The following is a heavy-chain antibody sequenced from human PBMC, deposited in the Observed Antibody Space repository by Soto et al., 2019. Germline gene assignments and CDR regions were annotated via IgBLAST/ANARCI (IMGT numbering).Heavy chain of an antibody. D-gene: IGHD2-15*01. Sequence: SETLSLTCTVSGGSISSYYWSWIRQPPGKGLEWIGYIYYSGSTNYNPSLKSRVTISVDTSKNQFSLKLSSMPAADTAVYYCARHVRLLGDCSGGSCYYDAFDIWGQGTMVTVSS. CDR3: ARHVRLLGDCSGGSCYYDAFDI. V-gene: IGHV4-59*08. CDR2: IYYSGST. J-gene: IGHJ3*02. CDR1: GGSISSYY.